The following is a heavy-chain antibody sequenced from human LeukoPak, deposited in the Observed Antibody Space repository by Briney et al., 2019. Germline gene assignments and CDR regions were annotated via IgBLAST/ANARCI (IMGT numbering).Heavy chain of an antibody. CDR1: GYSVSSNSAA. D-gene: IGHD6-6*01. CDR3: ARQSYRSSPSFDY. Sequence: HSQTLSLTCAISGYSVSSNSAAWNWIRQSPSRGLEWLGRTYYRSKWYNDYAVSVNSRITINPDTSNNKFSLQLNAVTPEDTAVYYCARQSYRSSPSFDYWGQGTLVPVSS. J-gene: IGHJ4*02. CDR2: TYYRSKWYN. V-gene: IGHV6-1*01.